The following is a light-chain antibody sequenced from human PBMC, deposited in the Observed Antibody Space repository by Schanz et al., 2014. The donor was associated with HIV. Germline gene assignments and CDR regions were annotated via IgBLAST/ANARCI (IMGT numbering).Light chain of an antibody. CDR1: SSDVGGYNY. CDR2: DGS. Sequence: QSALTQPASVSGSPGQSISISCTGTSSDVGGYNYVSWYQQHPGKAPQLMIYDGSNRPSGVSNRFSGSKSGNTASLTISGLRAEDEADYHCCSYAGNTTWVFGGGTKLTVL. CDR3: CSYAGNTTWV. J-gene: IGLJ3*02. V-gene: IGLV2-23*01.